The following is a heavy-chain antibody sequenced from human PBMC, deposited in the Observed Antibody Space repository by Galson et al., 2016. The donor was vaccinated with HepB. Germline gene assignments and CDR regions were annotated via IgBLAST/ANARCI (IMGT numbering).Heavy chain of an antibody. J-gene: IGHJ4*02. CDR1: GFTFSSYA. D-gene: IGHD4-17*01. CDR3: ARDPPYYCDYNYYFDY. Sequence: SLRLSCAASGFTFSSYAMHWVRQAPGKGLEWVAVILYDGSNKYYADSVKGRFTISRDNSKNMLYLQMNSLRAEDTAVYYCARDPPYYCDYNYYFDYWGQGTLVTVSS. V-gene: IGHV3-30-3*01. CDR2: ILYDGSNK.